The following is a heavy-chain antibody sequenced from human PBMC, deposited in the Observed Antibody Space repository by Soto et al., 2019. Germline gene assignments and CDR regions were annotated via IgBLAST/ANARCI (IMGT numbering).Heavy chain of an antibody. Sequence: GGSLRLSCAASGFTFSSGGMNWVRQAPGKGLEWVSSISSSSSYIYYADSVKGRFTISRDNAKNSLYLQMNSLRAEDTAVYYCARSYYDILTGYITEFDYWGQGT. J-gene: IGHJ4*02. CDR2: ISSSSSYI. D-gene: IGHD3-9*01. CDR1: GFTFSSGG. V-gene: IGHV3-21*01. CDR3: ARSYYDILTGYITEFDY.